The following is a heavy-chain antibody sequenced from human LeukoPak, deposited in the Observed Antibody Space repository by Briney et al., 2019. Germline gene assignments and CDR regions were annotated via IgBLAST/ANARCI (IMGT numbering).Heavy chain of an antibody. D-gene: IGHD5-12*01. V-gene: IGHV1-46*01. Sequence: ASVKVSCKASGYTFTGYYMHWVRQAPGQGLEWMGIINPSGGSTSYAQKFQGRVTMTRDTSTSTVYMELSSLRSEDTAVYYCARGKSRMATITSAFDIWGQGTMVTVSS. CDR3: ARGKSRMATITSAFDI. CDR2: INPSGGST. CDR1: GYTFTGYY. J-gene: IGHJ3*02.